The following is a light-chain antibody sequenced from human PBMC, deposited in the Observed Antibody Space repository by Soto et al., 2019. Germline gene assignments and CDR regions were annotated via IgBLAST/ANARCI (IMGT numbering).Light chain of an antibody. CDR2: AAS. Sequence: DIQMTQSPSSLSASVGDRVTITCRASQSISSYLNWYQQKPGNAPKLLIYAASSLQSGVPSRFSGRGSGTDFTLTISSLQPEDFATYYCQQSYSTPWTCGQGTKVEIK. V-gene: IGKV1-39*01. CDR3: QQSYSTPWT. CDR1: QSISSY. J-gene: IGKJ1*01.